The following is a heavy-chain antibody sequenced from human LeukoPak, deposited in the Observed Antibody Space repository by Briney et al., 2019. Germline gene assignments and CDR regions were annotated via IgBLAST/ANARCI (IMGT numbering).Heavy chain of an antibody. CDR3: AREGQQSYGMDV. CDR1: GFTFSDYY. V-gene: IGHV3-11*05. D-gene: IGHD6-13*01. CDR2: ISSSSSYT. J-gene: IGHJ6*02. Sequence: GGSLRLSCAASGFTFSDYYMSWIRQAPGKGLEWVSYISSSSSYTNYADSVKGRFTISRDDATNSLYLQMNSLRIEDTAVYYCAREGQQSYGMDVWGQGTTVTVSS.